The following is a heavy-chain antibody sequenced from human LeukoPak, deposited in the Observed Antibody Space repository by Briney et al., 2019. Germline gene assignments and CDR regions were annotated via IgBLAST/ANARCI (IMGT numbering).Heavy chain of an antibody. CDR2: ISGSGGST. V-gene: IGHV3-23*01. Sequence: GGSLRLSCAASGFTFSSYAMSWVRQAPGKGLEWVSAISGSGGSTYYADSVKGRFTISRDNSKNTLYLQMNSLRAEDTAVYYCAKDFEFTMIVVVITTSRFDYWGQGTLVTVSP. CDR3: AKDFEFTMIVVVITTSRFDY. CDR1: GFTFSSYA. D-gene: IGHD3-22*01. J-gene: IGHJ4*02.